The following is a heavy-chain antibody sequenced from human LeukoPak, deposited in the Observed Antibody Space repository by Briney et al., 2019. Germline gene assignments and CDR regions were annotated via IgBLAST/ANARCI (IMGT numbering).Heavy chain of an antibody. CDR3: AKDRSVYQYYFDY. J-gene: IGHJ4*02. V-gene: IGHV3-23*01. CDR2: ISGSGGST. D-gene: IGHD3-16*01. CDR1: GFTFSSYG. Sequence: GGTLRLSCAASGFTFSSYGMSWVRQAPGKGLKWVSAISGSGGSTYYADSVKGRFTISRDNSKNTLYLQMNSLRAEDTAVYYCAKDRSVYQYYFDYWGQGTLVTVSS.